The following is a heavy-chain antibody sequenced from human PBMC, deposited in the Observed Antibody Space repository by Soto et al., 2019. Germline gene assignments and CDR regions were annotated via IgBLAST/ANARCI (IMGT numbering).Heavy chain of an antibody. CDR2: MNPGSGDT. D-gene: IGHD5-18*01. V-gene: IGHV1-8*01. CDR1: GYFLTNND. Sequence: XSVKVPCKAFGYFLTNNDCIWVRQGTGQGLEWMGWMNPGSGDTGYAQKFQGRVTMTRNISIATAYMELSSLRADDTAIYYCATMASFGSLTWFDPWGQGTLVTVSS. CDR3: ATMASFGSLTWFDP. J-gene: IGHJ5*02.